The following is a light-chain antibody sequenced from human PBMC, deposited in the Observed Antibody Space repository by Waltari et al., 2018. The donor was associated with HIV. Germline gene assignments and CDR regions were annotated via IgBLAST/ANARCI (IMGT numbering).Light chain of an antibody. J-gene: IGKJ5*01. CDR2: LAS. V-gene: IGKV2-28*01. CDR3: MQALQTPLIT. CDR1: QSLLKSNGFNY. Sequence: DLVMTQSPLSLPVTTREPASLSSRSSQSLLKSNGFNYLDWYLQKPGQSPRLLIYLASDRAPGVPDRFSGSGSGTDFTLKISRVEAEDVGVYYCMQALQTPLITFGQGTRLEIK.